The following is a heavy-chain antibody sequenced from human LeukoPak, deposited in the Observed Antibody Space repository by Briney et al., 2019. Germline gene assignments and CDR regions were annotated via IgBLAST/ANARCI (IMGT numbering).Heavy chain of an antibody. Sequence: SETLSLTCAVYGGSFSGHFWTWIRQPPGKGLEWIGEISHSGSTNYNPSLKSRVTISVDRSKNQFSLKLSSVTAADTAVYYCARVSHYYYMDVWGKGTTVTVSS. V-gene: IGHV4-34*01. J-gene: IGHJ6*03. CDR2: ISHSGST. CDR1: GGSFSGHF. CDR3: ARVSHYYYMDV.